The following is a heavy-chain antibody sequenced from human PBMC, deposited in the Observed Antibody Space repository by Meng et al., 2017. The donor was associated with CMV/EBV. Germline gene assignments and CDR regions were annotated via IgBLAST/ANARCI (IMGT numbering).Heavy chain of an antibody. D-gene: IGHD5-12*01. J-gene: IGHJ4*02. Sequence: GESLKISCAASGFTFSSYWMHWVRQAPGKGLVWVSRINSDGSSTSYADSVKGRFTISRDNAKNTLYLQMNCLRAEDTAVYYCARGGGDYSGYDWEADYWGQGTLVTVSS. V-gene: IGHV3-74*01. CDR2: INSDGSST. CDR1: GFTFSSYW. CDR3: ARGGGDYSGYDWEADY.